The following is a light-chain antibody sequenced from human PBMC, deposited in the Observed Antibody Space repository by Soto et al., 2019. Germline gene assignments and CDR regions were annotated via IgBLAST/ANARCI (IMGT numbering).Light chain of an antibody. CDR3: QQYNNRPPIT. CDR1: QSVSSN. J-gene: IGKJ5*01. CDR2: GAS. V-gene: IGKV3D-15*01. Sequence: MSQSPATLSVSTGERVTLSCRASQSVSSNLAWYQQKPGQAPRLLIYGASTRATGIPVRFSGSGSGTEFTLTISGLQSEDFAVYYCQQYNNRPPITFGQGTRLAIK.